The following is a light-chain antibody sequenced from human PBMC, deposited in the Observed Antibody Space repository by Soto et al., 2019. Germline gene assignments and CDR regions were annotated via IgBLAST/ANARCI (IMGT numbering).Light chain of an antibody. CDR1: QSVGSN. Sequence: EIVMTQSPATLSVSPGERATLSCRASQSVGSNLAWYQQKPGQAPRLLIYGASTRATGFPARFSGSGSGTEFTLTISSLQSDDFAVYSCQQYNNWPQTFGQGTKVEIK. V-gene: IGKV3-15*01. CDR3: QQYNNWPQT. CDR2: GAS. J-gene: IGKJ1*01.